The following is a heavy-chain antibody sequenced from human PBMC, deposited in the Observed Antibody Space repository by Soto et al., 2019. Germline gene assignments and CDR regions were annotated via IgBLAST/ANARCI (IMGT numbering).Heavy chain of an antibody. CDR2: INPNSGGT. D-gene: IGHD2-15*01. CDR1: GYTFTGYY. Sequence: ASVKVSCKASGYTFTGYYMHWVRQAPGQGLEWMGWINPNSGGTNYAQKFQGWVTMTRDTSISTAYMELSRLRSDDTAVYYCARDLGYCSGGSCYSNAFDIWGQGTMVTVS. J-gene: IGHJ3*02. V-gene: IGHV1-2*04. CDR3: ARDLGYCSGGSCYSNAFDI.